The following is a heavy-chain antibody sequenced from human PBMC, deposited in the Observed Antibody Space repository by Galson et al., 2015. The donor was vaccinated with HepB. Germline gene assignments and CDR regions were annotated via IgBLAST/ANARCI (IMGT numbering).Heavy chain of an antibody. J-gene: IGHJ6*03. Sequence: SVKVSCKASGFTFTTSAVQWVRQARGQRLEWIGWIVVGSGNTNYAQMFQERVTITRDMSTSTAYMELNSLRSEDTAVYYCAAGVKGSGSNYNVASISYYMDVWGQGTTVTVSS. CDR1: GFTFTTSA. CDR2: IVVGSGNT. V-gene: IGHV1-58*01. D-gene: IGHD3-10*01. CDR3: AAGVKGSGSNYNVASISYYMDV.